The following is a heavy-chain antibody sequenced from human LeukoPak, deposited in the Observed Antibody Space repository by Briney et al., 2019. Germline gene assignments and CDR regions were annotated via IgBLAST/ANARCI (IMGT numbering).Heavy chain of an antibody. Sequence: SETLSLTCAVSGGSISSGGYSWSWIRQPPGKGLEWIGYIYHSGSTYYNPSLKSRVTISVDRSKNQFSLKLSSVSAADTAVYYCARGGGSGWTFDYWGQGTLVTVSS. J-gene: IGHJ4*02. CDR2: IYHSGST. CDR1: GGSISSGGYS. CDR3: ARGGGSGWTFDY. V-gene: IGHV4-30-2*01. D-gene: IGHD6-19*01.